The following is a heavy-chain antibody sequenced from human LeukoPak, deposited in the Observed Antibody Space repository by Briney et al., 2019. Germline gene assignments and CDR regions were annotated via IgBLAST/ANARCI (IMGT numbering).Heavy chain of an antibody. CDR2: IYTGGLT. CDR1: GFTVSSNH. D-gene: IGHD2-2*01. V-gene: IGHV3-53*01. CDR3: ARDNAPAGGGLDY. J-gene: IGHJ4*02. Sequence: PGGSLRLSYAASGFTVSSNHMTWVRQAPGKGLEWVSEIYTGGLTFYADSVTGRFTISRDNSKNTVYLQMNSLGVEDTARYYCARDNAPAGGGLDYWGQGTLVTVSS.